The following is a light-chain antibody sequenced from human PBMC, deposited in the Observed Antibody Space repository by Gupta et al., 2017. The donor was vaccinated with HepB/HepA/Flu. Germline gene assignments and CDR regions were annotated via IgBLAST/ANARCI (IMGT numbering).Light chain of an antibody. CDR2: STN. CDR3: VLYVGRGISV. V-gene: IGLV8-61*01. Sequence: QTVVTQEPSFSLSPGETVTLTCGLSSGSVSTSNYPSWYQQTPGQAPRTLIHSTNPRSSGVPDRFYGSIVGNKAALTITGAQTDDESDYYCVLYVGRGISVFGGGTKLTVL. CDR1: SGSVSTSNY. J-gene: IGLJ2*01.